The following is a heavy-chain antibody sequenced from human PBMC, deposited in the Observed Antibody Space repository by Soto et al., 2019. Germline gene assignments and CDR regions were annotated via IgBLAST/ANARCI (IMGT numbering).Heavy chain of an antibody. J-gene: IGHJ5*02. D-gene: IGHD3-10*01. Sequence: SETLSLTCTVSGDSISSYYWSWIRQPPGKGLEWIGYIYYSGSTNYNPSLKSRVTISVDKSKNQFSLKLSSVTAADTAVYYCASRVYGSGRNWFDPWGQGTLVTVSS. CDR3: ASRVYGSGRNWFDP. CDR2: IYYSGST. V-gene: IGHV4-59*12. CDR1: GDSISSYY.